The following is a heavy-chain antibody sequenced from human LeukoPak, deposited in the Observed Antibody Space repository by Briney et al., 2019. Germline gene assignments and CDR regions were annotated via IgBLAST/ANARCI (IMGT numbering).Heavy chain of an antibody. CDR1: GGSFSGYY. CDR2: INHSGST. D-gene: IGHD3-22*01. J-gene: IGHJ4*02. CDR3: ARLLYYYDSSGYYPTLDY. Sequence: PPETLSLTCAVYGGSFSGYYWSWIRQPPGKGLEWIGEINHSGSTNYNPSLKSRVTISVDTSKKQFSLKLSSVTAADTAVYYCARLLYYYDSSGYYPTLDYWGQGTLVTVSS. V-gene: IGHV4-34*01.